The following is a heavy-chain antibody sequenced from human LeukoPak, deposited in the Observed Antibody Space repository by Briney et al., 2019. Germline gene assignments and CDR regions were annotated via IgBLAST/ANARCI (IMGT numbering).Heavy chain of an antibody. CDR2: ISGSGGST. D-gene: IGHD3-22*01. Sequence: PGGSLRLSCAASGFTFSSSGMNWVRQASGKGLEWVSAISGSGGSTYYADSVKGRFTISRDNSKNTLYLQTNSLRAEDTAVYYCAKEATHSSGYPFDYWGQGTLVTVSS. CDR1: GFTFSSSG. V-gene: IGHV3-23*01. CDR3: AKEATHSSGYPFDY. J-gene: IGHJ4*02.